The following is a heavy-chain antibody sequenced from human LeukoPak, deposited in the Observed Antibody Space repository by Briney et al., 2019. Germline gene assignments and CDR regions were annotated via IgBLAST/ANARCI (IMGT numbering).Heavy chain of an antibody. V-gene: IGHV4-30-4*01. CDR3: ARTVPEDIWTFDP. Sequence: TTSQTLSLTCTVSGGSLNSDDYYWSWIRQSPGKGLEWIGYIYYSGSTYYNPSLKSRVAMSLDTSKNHFSLMVRSVTAADTAVYFCARTVPEDIWTFDPWGQGTLVTVSA. D-gene: IGHD1-20*01. J-gene: IGHJ5*02. CDR1: GGSLNSDDYY. CDR2: IYYSGST.